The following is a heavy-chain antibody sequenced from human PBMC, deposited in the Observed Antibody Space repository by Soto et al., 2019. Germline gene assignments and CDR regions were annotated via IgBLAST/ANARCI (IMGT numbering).Heavy chain of an antibody. V-gene: IGHV5-51*01. Sequence: GESLKISCKGSGYSFTSYWIGWVRQMPGKGLEWMGIIYPGDSDTRYSPSFQGQVTISADKSISTAYLQWSSLKASDTAMYYCAATTPRYYYYYGMDVWGQGTTVTVFS. CDR2: IYPGDSDT. CDR1: GYSFTSYW. CDR3: AATTPRYYYYYGMDV. D-gene: IGHD1-26*01. J-gene: IGHJ6*02.